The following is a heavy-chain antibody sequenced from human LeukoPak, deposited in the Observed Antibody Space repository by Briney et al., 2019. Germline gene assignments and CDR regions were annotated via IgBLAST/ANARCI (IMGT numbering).Heavy chain of an antibody. CDR1: GDSINNYY. D-gene: IGHD3-9*01. V-gene: IGHV4-59*01. Sequence: SETLSLTCTVSGDSINNYYWSWIRQPPGKGLEWIGYISYAGGTNYNPSLKSRVTISLDTSKKQVSLKLNSVTAADTAVYYCARGLTNYYFYALDVWGQGTTVTVSS. J-gene: IGHJ6*02. CDR3: ARGLTNYYFYALDV. CDR2: ISYAGGT.